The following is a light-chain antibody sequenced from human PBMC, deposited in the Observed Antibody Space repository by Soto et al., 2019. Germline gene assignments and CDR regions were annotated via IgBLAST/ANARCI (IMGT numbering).Light chain of an antibody. CDR3: QQYYSSVT. Sequence: DIVMTQSPDSLSVSLGERATINCKSSQTVFHTSYNKDFLAWYQQKAGQPPKLLFYWASTRESGVLARFSGGGSGTDFSLTISSLQPEDVAVYYCQQYYSSVTFGQGTKLEIK. CDR1: QTVFHTSYNKDF. J-gene: IGKJ2*01. V-gene: IGKV4-1*01. CDR2: WAS.